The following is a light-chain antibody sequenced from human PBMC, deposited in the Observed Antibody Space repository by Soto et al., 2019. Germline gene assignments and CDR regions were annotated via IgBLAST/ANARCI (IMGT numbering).Light chain of an antibody. CDR2: NTN. CDR1: SGSVSTTNY. CDR3: QAYDYSLTAFV. V-gene: IGLV8-61*01. Sequence: QTVVTQEPSFSVSPGGTVTLNCGLSSGSVSTTNYPSWYQYTPGRAPRTLMHNTNIRSFGVPDRFSGSKSGTSASLAITGLQAEDEADYYCQAYDYSLTAFVFGGGTKLTVL. J-gene: IGLJ3*02.